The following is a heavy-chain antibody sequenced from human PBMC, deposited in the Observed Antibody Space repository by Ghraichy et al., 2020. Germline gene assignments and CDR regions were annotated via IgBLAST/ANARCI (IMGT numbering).Heavy chain of an antibody. J-gene: IGHJ6*02. Sequence: GGSLRLSCVASGFTFSSYSMNWVRQAPGKGLEWVSYISSSSSIIYYADSVKGRFTISRDNAKNSLYLQMNSLRDEDTAVYYCARDQVVPSAGGYYYYYGMDVWGQGTTVTVSS. CDR3: ARDQVVPSAGGYYYYYGMDV. CDR1: GFTFSSYS. V-gene: IGHV3-48*02. D-gene: IGHD2-2*01. CDR2: ISSSSSII.